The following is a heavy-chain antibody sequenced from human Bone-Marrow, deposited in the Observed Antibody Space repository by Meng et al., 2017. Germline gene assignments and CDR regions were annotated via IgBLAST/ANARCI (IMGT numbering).Heavy chain of an antibody. CDR3: ARRYCSGGSCSSYDY. V-gene: IGHV7-4-1*02. Sequence: ASVKVSCKASGYTFTSYAMNWVRQAPGQGLEWMGWINTNTGNPTYAQGFTGRFVFSLDTSVSTAYLQISSLKAEDTAVYYCARRYCSGGSCSSYDYWGREPWSPSPQ. CDR2: INTNTGNP. D-gene: IGHD2-15*01. J-gene: IGHJ4*02. CDR1: GYTFTSYA.